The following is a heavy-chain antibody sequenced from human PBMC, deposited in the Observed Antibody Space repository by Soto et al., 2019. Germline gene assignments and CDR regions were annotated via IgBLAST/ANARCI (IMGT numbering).Heavy chain of an antibody. CDR1: GFTFSSYA. CDR2: ISGSGGST. Sequence: GGSLRLSCAASGFTFSSYAMSWVRQAPGKGLEWVSAISGSGGSTYYADSVKGRFTISRDNSKNTLYLQMNSLRAEDTAVYYCAKFIVPAAKFPYYYYGMDVWGQGTTVTVSS. V-gene: IGHV3-23*01. D-gene: IGHD2-2*01. CDR3: AKFIVPAAKFPYYYYGMDV. J-gene: IGHJ6*02.